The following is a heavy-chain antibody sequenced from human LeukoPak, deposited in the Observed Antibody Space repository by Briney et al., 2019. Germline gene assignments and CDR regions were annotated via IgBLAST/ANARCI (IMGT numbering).Heavy chain of an antibody. D-gene: IGHD1-26*01. CDR3: ARDRIKSGSYYFDY. CDR1: AFTFSDYS. V-gene: IGHV3-48*01. J-gene: IGHJ4*02. Sequence: GGSLRLSCAASAFTFSDYSMNWVRQAPGKGLEWVSYISGRSSTIYYADSVKGRFTVSRDNAKNSMYLQMNSLRAEDTAVYYCARDRIKSGSYYFDYWGQGTPVTVSS. CDR2: ISGRSSTI.